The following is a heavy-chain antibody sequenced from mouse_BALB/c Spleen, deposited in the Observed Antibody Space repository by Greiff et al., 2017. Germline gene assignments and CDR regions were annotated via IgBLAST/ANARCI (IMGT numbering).Heavy chain of an antibody. D-gene: IGHD2-1*01. V-gene: IGHV5-6*02. Sequence: DVMLVESGGDLVKPGGSLKLSCAASGFTFSSYGMSWVRQTPDKRLEWVATISSGGSYTDYPDSVKGRFTISRDNAKNTLYLQMSSLKSEDTAMYYCARRGNTWFAYWGQGTLVTVSA. CDR3: ARRGNTWFAY. J-gene: IGHJ3*01. CDR2: ISSGGSYT. CDR1: GFTFSSYG.